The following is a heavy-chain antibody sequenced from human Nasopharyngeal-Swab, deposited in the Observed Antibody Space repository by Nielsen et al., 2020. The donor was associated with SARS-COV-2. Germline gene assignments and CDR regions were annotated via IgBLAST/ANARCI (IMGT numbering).Heavy chain of an antibody. Sequence: WVRQAPGQGLEWMGGIIPIFGTANYAQKFQGRVTITADESTSTAYMELSSLRSEDTAMYYCARGFWGRTTGTTRYDAFDIWGQGTMVTVSS. CDR3: ARGFWGRTTGTTRYDAFDI. CDR2: IIPIFGTA. D-gene: IGHD1-1*01. V-gene: IGHV1-69*01. J-gene: IGHJ3*02.